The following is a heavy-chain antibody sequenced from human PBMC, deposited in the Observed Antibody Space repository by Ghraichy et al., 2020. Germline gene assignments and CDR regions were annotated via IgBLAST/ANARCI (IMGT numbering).Heavy chain of an antibody. Sequence: GGSLRLSCAASGFTFSSHGMHWVRQAPGKGLEWVAFIRYDGSTKYYADSVKGRFTISRDSSKNTLYLQMNSLRAEDTAVYYCAMGPSLDYWGQGTLVTVSS. V-gene: IGHV3-30*02. CDR2: IRYDGSTK. J-gene: IGHJ4*02. CDR1: GFTFSSHG. D-gene: IGHD2-8*01. CDR3: AMGPSLDY.